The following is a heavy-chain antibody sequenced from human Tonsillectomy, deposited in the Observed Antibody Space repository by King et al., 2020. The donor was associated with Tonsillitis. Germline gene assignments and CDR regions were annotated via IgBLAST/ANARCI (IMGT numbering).Heavy chain of an antibody. CDR3: ARVDRYDFWSGYYTDY. CDR1: AFTFSSYA. Sequence: VQLVESGGGLVQPGGSLRLSCAASAFTFSSYAMSWVRQAPGKGLEWVSAISGSGGNTYYADSVKGRFTISRDNSNNTLYLQMNSLRAEDTAVYYCARVDRYDFWSGYYTDYWGQGTLVTVSS. D-gene: IGHD3-3*01. CDR2: ISGSGGNT. J-gene: IGHJ4*02. V-gene: IGHV3-23*04.